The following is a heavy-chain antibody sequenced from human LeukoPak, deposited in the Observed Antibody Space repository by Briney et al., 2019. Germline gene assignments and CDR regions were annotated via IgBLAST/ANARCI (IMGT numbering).Heavy chain of an antibody. V-gene: IGHV3-30-3*01. Sequence: PGGFLRLSCAASGFTFSSYPMHWVRQAPGKGLEWVATISDERSNKNYADSVKGRVTISRDNSKNTMYLQMNSLRAEDTAVYYCATGAPGTSFDYWGQGTLVTVSS. CDR2: ISDERSNK. CDR1: GFTFSSYP. J-gene: IGHJ4*02. D-gene: IGHD1-14*01. CDR3: ATGAPGTSFDY.